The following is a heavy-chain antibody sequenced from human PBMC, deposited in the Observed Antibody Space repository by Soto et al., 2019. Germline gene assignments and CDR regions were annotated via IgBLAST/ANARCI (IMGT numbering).Heavy chain of an antibody. Sequence: QVQLQESGPGLVKPSQTLSLTCTVSGGSIGSGVYFWSWIRQPPGKGLEWIGFISYTGSAYYNPSLKSRAAISVDTPKNQFSLKLTSVTAADAAVYYCATMGATAGSYYFEYWGQGALVTVSS. D-gene: IGHD1-26*01. CDR3: ATMGATAGSYYFEY. V-gene: IGHV4-30-4*01. CDR1: GGSIGSGVYF. J-gene: IGHJ4*02. CDR2: ISYTGSA.